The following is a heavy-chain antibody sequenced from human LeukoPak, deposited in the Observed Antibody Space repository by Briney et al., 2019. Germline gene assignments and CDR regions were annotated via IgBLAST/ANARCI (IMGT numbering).Heavy chain of an antibody. V-gene: IGHV3-23*01. Sequence: RQAXXXXXXXLSSISGSGDSVSYADSVKGRFTISRDNSLNTLHLQMNSLRAEDTAFYYCGKGNTASRPGFVDWGQGTLVTVSS. D-gene: IGHD5-18*01. CDR3: GKGNTASRPGFVD. CDR2: ISGSGDSV. J-gene: IGHJ4*02.